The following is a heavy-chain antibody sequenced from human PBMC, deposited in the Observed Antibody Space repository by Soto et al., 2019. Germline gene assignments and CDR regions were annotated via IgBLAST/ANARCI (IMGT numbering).Heavy chain of an antibody. Sequence: ASVNVSCKASGYTFTSYYMHWVRQAPGQGLEWMGIINPSGGSTSYAQKFQGRVTMTRDTSTSTVYMELSSLRSEDTAVYYCARDRITMVRGALYYFDYWGQGPRSPSPQ. CDR1: GYTFTSYY. V-gene: IGHV1-46*03. D-gene: IGHD3-10*01. CDR3: ARDRITMVRGALYYFDY. J-gene: IGHJ4*02. CDR2: INPSGGST.